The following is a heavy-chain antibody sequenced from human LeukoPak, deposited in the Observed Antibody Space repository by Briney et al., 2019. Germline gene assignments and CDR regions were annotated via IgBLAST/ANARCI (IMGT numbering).Heavy chain of an antibody. J-gene: IGHJ4*02. CDR1: GFTFSSYT. CDR2: ISGSGGST. Sequence: GGSLRLSSAASGFTFSSYTMHWVRQAPGKGLEWVSAISGSGGSTYYADSVKGRFTISRDNSKNTVYLQMNTLRAEDTAVYYCAKDYPLDYWGQGALVTVSS. CDR3: AKDYPLDY. V-gene: IGHV3-23*01.